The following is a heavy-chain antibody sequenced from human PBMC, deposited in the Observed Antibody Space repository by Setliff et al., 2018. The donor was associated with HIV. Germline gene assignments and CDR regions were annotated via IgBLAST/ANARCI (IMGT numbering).Heavy chain of an antibody. Sequence: TSETLSLTCTVSGGSISSYYWSWIRQPPGKGLEWIGYIYYSGSTNYNPSLKSRVTISLDTSKNQFSLNVSSVTAADTAVYYCARGWGHDGFDFWGQGTMVTVSS. CDR1: GGSISSYY. CDR3: ARGWGHDGFDF. V-gene: IGHV4-59*12. CDR2: IYYSGST. D-gene: IGHD7-27*01. J-gene: IGHJ3*01.